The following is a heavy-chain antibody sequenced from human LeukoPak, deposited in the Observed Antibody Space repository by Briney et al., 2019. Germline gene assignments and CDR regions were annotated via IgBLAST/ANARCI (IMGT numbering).Heavy chain of an antibody. CDR1: GFTFSSYW. V-gene: IGHV3-74*01. D-gene: IGHD3-10*01. CDR2: ISNDGSTT. J-gene: IGHJ4*02. Sequence: GGSLRLSCAASGFTFSSYWMHWVRQAPGKGLVWVSRISNDGSTTTSADFVKGRFTISRDNAMNTVYLQMNSLRVEDTAVYYCGRNHYGSVDYWGQGTLVTVSS. CDR3: GRNHYGSVDY.